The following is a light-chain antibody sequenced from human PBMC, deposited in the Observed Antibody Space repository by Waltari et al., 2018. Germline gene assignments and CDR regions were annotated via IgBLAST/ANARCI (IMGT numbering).Light chain of an antibody. CDR2: STS. J-gene: IGKJ1*01. CDR3: QQYGTSPRA. V-gene: IGKV3-20*01. Sequence: DIVLTQSPGTLSLSPGERATLSCRASQSVDNKYLAWFQQSPGQAPRLLIYSTSTRATGIPDRVSGSGSGTDFTLTISRLEPEDFGVYYCQQYGTSPRAFGQGTKV. CDR1: QSVDNKY.